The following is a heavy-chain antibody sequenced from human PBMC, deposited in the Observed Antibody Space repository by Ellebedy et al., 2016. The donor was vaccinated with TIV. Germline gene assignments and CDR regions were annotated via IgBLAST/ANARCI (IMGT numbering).Heavy chain of an antibody. CDR1: GFTFSSHW. CDR3: ARGQVEDVVRGVSIDY. V-gene: IGHV3-74*01. J-gene: IGHJ4*02. Sequence: PGGSLRLSCAVSGFTFSSHWMHWVRQAPGKGLVWASHINSDGSTTRYADSVKGRFTISRDNAKNTLYLQMNSLRAEDTAVYYCARGQVEDVVRGVSIDYWGQGTLVTVSS. D-gene: IGHD3-10*01. CDR2: INSDGSTT.